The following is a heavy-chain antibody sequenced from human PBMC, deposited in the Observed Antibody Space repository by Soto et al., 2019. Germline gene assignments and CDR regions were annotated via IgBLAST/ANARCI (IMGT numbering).Heavy chain of an antibody. V-gene: IGHV4-59*08. CDR2: IYYSGST. CDR3: ARLTTAAGTFSLFYFYGMDV. Sequence: SETLSLTCTVSGGSISSGDWSWIRQPPGKGLEWIGYIYYSGSTNYNPSLKSRVTISVDTSKNQFSLKLSSVTAADTAVYYCARLTTAAGTFSLFYFYGMDVWGQGTTVT. D-gene: IGHD6-13*01. CDR1: GGSISSGD. J-gene: IGHJ6*02.